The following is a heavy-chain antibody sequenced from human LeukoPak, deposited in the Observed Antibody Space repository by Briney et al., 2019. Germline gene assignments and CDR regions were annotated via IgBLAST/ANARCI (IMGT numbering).Heavy chain of an antibody. V-gene: IGHV1-24*01. J-gene: IGHJ4*02. D-gene: IGHD6-19*01. CDR2: FDPENGET. Sequence: GASVKVSCKVSGYTLTELSMHWVRQAPGKGLEWMGGFDPENGETVYAQKFKGRVTMTEDTSTDTAYMELSSLRSEDTAVYYCATWEYSSGPFYYWGQGTLVTVSS. CDR1: GYTLTELS. CDR3: ATWEYSSGPFYY.